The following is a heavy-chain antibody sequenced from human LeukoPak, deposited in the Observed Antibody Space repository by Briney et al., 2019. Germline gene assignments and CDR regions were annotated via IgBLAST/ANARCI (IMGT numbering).Heavy chain of an antibody. D-gene: IGHD3-22*01. J-gene: IGHJ4*02. CDR2: IKPDGSEK. CDR3: ARDGVDSSGYYYVVNY. Sequence: GGSLRLSCAASGFIFSNYWMSWVRQAPGKGLEWVANIKPDGSEKYYVDSLKGRFTISRDNAKNSLYLQMNSLRVEDTAVYYCARDGVDSSGYYYVVNYWGQGTLVTVSS. CDR1: GFIFSNYW. V-gene: IGHV3-7*01.